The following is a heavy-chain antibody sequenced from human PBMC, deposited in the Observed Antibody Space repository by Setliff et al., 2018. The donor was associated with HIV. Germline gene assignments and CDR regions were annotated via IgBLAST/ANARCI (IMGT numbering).Heavy chain of an antibody. CDR2: IFYSGST. J-gene: IGHJ4*02. D-gene: IGHD3-10*01. CDR1: NGSISSSSYF. Sequence: SETLSLTCTVSNGSISSSSYFWGWIRQPPGKGLEWIGNIFYSGSTYYNPSLKSRVLISVDTSKNQFSLKLSSVTAADTAVYYCARPALGIGGGSRFDNWGQGTRVTV. CDR3: ARPALGIGGGSRFDN. V-gene: IGHV4-39*01.